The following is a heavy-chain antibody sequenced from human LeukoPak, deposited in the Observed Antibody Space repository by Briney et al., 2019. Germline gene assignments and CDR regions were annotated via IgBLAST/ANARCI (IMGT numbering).Heavy chain of an antibody. V-gene: IGHV4-31*03. D-gene: IGHD3-3*01. CDR1: GGSISSGSYY. CDR3: ARAPIGLTQSGYPYYYYGMDV. J-gene: IGHJ6*02. Sequence: SQTLSLTCTVSGGSISSGSYYWSWIRQHPGKGLEWIGYIYYSGSTYYNPSLKSRVTISVDTSKNQFPVKLSSVTAADTAVYYCARAPIGLTQSGYPYYYYGMDVWGQGTTVTVSS. CDR2: IYYSGST.